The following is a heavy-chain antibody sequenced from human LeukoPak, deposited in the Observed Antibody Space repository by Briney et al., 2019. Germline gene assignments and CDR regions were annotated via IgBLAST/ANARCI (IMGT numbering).Heavy chain of an antibody. J-gene: IGHJ4*02. CDR3: ATPRGGYYFDY. CDR1: GFTFGSYG. V-gene: IGHV3-33*01. Sequence: GGSLRLSCAASGFTFGSYGMHWVRQAPGKGLEWVAVIWYDGSNKYYADSVKGRFTISRDNSKNTLYLQMNSLRAEDTALYYCATPRGGYYFDYWGQGTLVTVSS. CDR2: IWYDGSNK. D-gene: IGHD5-12*01.